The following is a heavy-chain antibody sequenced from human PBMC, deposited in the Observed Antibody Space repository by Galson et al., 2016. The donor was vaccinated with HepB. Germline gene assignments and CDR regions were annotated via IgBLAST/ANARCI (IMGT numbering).Heavy chain of an antibody. CDR3: AIGYGAETPGDAFDI. V-gene: IGHV1-18*01. CDR1: GYTFTSYG. Sequence: SVKVSCKASGYTFTSYGISWVRQAPGQGLEWMGWISAYNGNTNYAQKLQGRVTMTTDTSTNTAYMELRRLTSDDTAVYYCAIGYGAETPGDAFDIWGRGTVVTVSS. J-gene: IGHJ3*02. D-gene: IGHD5-12*01. CDR2: ISAYNGNT.